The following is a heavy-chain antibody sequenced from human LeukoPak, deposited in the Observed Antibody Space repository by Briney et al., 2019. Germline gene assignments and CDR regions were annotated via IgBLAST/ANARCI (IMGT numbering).Heavy chain of an antibody. J-gene: IGHJ4*02. V-gene: IGHV3-30-3*01. D-gene: IGHD2-15*01. CDR1: GFTFSSYA. CDR3: ARVAAVVAVTVVDY. Sequence: GGSLRLSCAASGFTFSSYAMHWVRQAPGKGLEWVAVISYDGSNKYYADSVKGRFTISRDNSKNTLYLQMNSLRAEDTAVYYCARVAAVVAVTVVDYWGQGTLVTVSS. CDR2: ISYDGSNK.